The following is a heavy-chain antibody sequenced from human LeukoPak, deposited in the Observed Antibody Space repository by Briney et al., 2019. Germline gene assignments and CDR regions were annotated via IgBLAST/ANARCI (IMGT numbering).Heavy chain of an antibody. CDR1: GGSFSGYY. CDR2: IYYSGST. J-gene: IGHJ4*02. D-gene: IGHD3-22*01. V-gene: IGHV4-34*01. CDR3: ASLGSGLRYYYDSSGYYSQDY. Sequence: PSETLSLTCAVYGGSFSGYYWGWIRQPPGKGLEWIGSIYYSGSTYYNPSLKSRVTISVDTSKNQFSLKLSSATAADTAVYYCASLGSGLRYYYDSSGYYSQDYWGQGTLVTVSS.